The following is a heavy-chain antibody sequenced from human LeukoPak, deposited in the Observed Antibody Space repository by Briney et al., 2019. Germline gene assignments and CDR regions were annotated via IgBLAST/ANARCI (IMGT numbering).Heavy chain of an antibody. J-gene: IGHJ5*02. CDR2: ISAYNGNT. CDR3: ARDSVVGSFPSAWFDP. Sequence: ASVKVSCKASGGTFSSYGISWVRQAPGQGLEWMGWISAYNGNTNYAQKLQGRVTMTTDTSTSTAYMELRSLRSDDAAVYYCARDSVVGSFPSAWFDPWGQGTLVTVSS. CDR1: GGTFSSYG. D-gene: IGHD1-26*01. V-gene: IGHV1-18*01.